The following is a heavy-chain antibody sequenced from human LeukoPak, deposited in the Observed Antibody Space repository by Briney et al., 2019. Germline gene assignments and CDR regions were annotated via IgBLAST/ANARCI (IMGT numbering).Heavy chain of an antibody. CDR2: IKQDGSEK. Sequence: GGSLRPSCAASGFAFSSYWMSWVRQAPGKGLGWVANIKQDGSEKYYVDSVKGRFTISRDNAKNSLYLQMNSLRAEDTAVYYCAREYSSSIYYYYMDVWGKGTTVTVSS. V-gene: IGHV3-7*01. J-gene: IGHJ6*03. CDR1: GFAFSSYW. D-gene: IGHD6-6*01. CDR3: AREYSSSIYYYYMDV.